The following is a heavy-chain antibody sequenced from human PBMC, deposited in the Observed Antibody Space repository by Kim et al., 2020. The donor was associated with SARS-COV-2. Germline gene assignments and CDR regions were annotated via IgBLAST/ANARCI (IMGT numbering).Heavy chain of an antibody. V-gene: IGHV1-69*01. Sequence: KFQGRVTITADESTSTAYMELSSLRSEDTAVYYCARDSPTVTKYYNWFDPWGQGTLVTVSS. D-gene: IGHD4-17*01. J-gene: IGHJ5*02. CDR3: ARDSPTVTKYYNWFDP.